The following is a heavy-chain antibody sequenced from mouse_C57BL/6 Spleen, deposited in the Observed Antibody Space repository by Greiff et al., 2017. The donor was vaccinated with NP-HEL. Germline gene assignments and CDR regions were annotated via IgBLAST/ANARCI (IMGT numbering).Heavy chain of an antibody. J-gene: IGHJ3*01. D-gene: IGHD1-1*01. CDR2: IDPSDSET. CDR3: ARWGTTEGFAY. CDR1: GYTFTSYW. Sequence: VKLQQPGAELVRPGSSVKLSCKASGYTFTSYWMHWVKQRPIQGLEWIGNIDPSDSETHYNQKFKDKATLTVDKSSSTAYMQLSSLTSEDSAVYYCARWGTTEGFAYWGQGTLVTVSA. V-gene: IGHV1-52*01.